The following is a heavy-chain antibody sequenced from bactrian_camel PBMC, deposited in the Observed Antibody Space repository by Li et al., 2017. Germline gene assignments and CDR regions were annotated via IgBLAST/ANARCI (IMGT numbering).Heavy chain of an antibody. CDR1: GSIYGDAC. V-gene: IGHV3S6*01. Sequence: HVQLVESGGGSVQAGGSLRLSCGASGSIYGDACVGWLRQAPGKEREGVAAVESDGTLTYADSVKGRFAISKDNANNTLYLQMTSLEPEDTAMYYCAADVARCWARRSGGSYNYRGQGTQVTVS. D-gene: IGHD5*01. CDR2: VESDGTLT. J-gene: IGHJ4*01. CDR3: AADVARCWARRSGGSYNY.